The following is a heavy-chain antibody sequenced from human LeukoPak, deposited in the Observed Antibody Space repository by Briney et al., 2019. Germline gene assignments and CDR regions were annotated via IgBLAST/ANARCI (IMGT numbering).Heavy chain of an antibody. CDR2: ISFDGSDA. Sequence: GGSLRLFCAASGFTFSGFWMHWVRRAPGKGLVWVSCISFDGSDATYADSVKGRFTISRDNAKNTLHLQMDSLTVEDTAVYYCAVSNWMDPWGQGTLVTVSS. J-gene: IGHJ5*02. CDR3: AVSNWMDP. V-gene: IGHV3-74*01. CDR1: GFTFSGFW.